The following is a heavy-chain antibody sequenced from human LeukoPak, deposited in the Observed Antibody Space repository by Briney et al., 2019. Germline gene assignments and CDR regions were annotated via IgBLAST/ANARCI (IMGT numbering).Heavy chain of an antibody. CDR3: AREDCDATSCYWGIIY. V-gene: IGHV3-7*01. CDR1: GFTFTTYW. Sequence: GGSLRLSCTASGFTFTTYWMSWVRQAPGKGLEWVANIKPDGGEKYYVDSVKGRFTISRDNAKNSVYLQMDSLRAEDTAVYYCAREDCDATSCYWGIIYWGQGTLVTVSS. CDR2: IKPDGGEK. J-gene: IGHJ4*02. D-gene: IGHD2-2*01.